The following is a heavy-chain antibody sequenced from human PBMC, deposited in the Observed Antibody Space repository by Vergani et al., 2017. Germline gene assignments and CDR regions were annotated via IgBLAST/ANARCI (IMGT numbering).Heavy chain of an antibody. D-gene: IGHD3-10*01. CDR1: GFTFSDYY. J-gene: IGHJ4*02. CDR2: ISSSSSYT. Sequence: QVQLVESGGGLVKPGGSLRLSCAASGFTFSDYYMRWTRRAPGKGLEWVSYISSSSSYTNYADSVKGRFTISRDNAKNSLYLQMNSLRAEDTAVYYCARYLSVRGGFDYWGQGTLVTVSS. V-gene: IGHV3-11*05. CDR3: ARYLSVRGGFDY.